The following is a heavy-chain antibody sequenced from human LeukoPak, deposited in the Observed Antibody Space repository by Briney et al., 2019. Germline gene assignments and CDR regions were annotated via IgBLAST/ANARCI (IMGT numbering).Heavy chain of an antibody. D-gene: IGHD3-10*01. CDR3: ARGQLFNFDY. Sequence: SETLSLTCTVPGGSISSYYWSWIRQPPGKGLERIGYIYYSGSTNYNPSLKSRVTISVDTSKNQFSLRLSSVTAADTAVYYCARGQLFNFDYWGQGTLVTVSS. V-gene: IGHV4-59*01. J-gene: IGHJ4*02. CDR2: IYYSGST. CDR1: GGSISSYY.